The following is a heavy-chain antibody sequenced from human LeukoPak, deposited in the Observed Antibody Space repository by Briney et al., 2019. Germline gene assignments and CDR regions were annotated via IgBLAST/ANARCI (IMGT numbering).Heavy chain of an antibody. CDR1: GFTFSSYA. Sequence: GGSLRLSCSASGFTFSSYAMHWARQAPGKGLEYVSAISGNGGSTYYADSVKGRFTISRDNSKNTLYLQMSSLRAEDTAVYYCVKVVIYYYGSGSYSDYWGQGTLVTVSS. J-gene: IGHJ4*02. CDR2: ISGNGGST. D-gene: IGHD3-10*01. CDR3: VKVVIYYYGSGSYSDY. V-gene: IGHV3-64D*06.